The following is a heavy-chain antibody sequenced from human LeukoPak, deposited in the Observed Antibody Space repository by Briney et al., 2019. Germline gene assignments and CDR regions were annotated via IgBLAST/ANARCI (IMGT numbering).Heavy chain of an antibody. J-gene: IGHJ3*02. CDR1: GFTFSDYY. Sequence: GGSLRLSCAASGFTFSDYYMSWIRQAPGKGLEWVSYISSSGSTIYYADSVKGRFTISRDNAKNSLYLQMNSLRAEDTAVYYCARDDYYDSSGYYYGDDAFDIWGQGTMVTVSS. V-gene: IGHV3-11*01. D-gene: IGHD3-22*01. CDR2: ISSSGSTI. CDR3: ARDDYYDSSGYYYGDDAFDI.